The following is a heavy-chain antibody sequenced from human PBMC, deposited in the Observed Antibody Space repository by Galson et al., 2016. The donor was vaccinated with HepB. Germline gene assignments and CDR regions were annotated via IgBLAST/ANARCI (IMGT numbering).Heavy chain of an antibody. CDR3: ARQGSSAGELYYYYGMDV. J-gene: IGHJ6*02. V-gene: IGHV5-10-1*01. CDR2: IDPSDSYT. CDR1: GYSFSTYW. D-gene: IGHD2-15*01. Sequence: QSGAEVKKPGESLRISCKDSGYSFSTYWIIWVRQMPGKGLEWMGRIDPSDSYTNYSTSFQGHVTISADKSISTAYLQWSSLKASDTGIYYCARQGSSAGELYYYYGMDVWGQGTTVTVSS.